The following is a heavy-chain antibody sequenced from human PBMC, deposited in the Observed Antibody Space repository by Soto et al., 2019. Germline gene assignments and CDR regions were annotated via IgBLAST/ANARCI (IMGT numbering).Heavy chain of an antibody. J-gene: IGHJ4*02. D-gene: IGHD5-18*01. CDR1: GGSISISGYD. CDR3: ARHLQLWLPDY. V-gene: IGHV4-39*01. CDR2: IYYSGST. Sequence: PSETLALTCTVSGGSISISGYDGGWIRQPPGKGLEWIGSIYYSGSTYYNPSLKSRVTISVDTSKNQFSLKLSSVTAADTAVYYCARHLQLWLPDYWGQGTLVTVSS.